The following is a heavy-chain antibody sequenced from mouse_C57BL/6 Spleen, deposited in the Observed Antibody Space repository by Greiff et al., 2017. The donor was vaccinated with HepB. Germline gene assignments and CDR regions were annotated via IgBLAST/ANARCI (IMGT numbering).Heavy chain of an antibody. CDR3: ASPYYYGSSLDY. Sequence: QVQLQQPGAELVKPGASVKLSCKASGYTFTSYWMHWVKQRPGRGLEWIGRIDPNSGGTRYNEKFKSKATLTVDKPSSPAYMQLSSLTSEDSAVYYCASPYYYGSSLDYWGQGTTLTVSS. J-gene: IGHJ2*01. CDR1: GYTFTSYW. V-gene: IGHV1-72*01. CDR2: IDPNSGGT. D-gene: IGHD1-1*01.